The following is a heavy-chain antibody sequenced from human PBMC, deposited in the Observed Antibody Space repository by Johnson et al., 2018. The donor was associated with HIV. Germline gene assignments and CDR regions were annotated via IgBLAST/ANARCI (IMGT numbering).Heavy chain of an antibody. Sequence: EVQLLESGGGLVQPGGSLRLSCAASGFTFSSYAMHWVRQAPGKGLEYVSAISSNGGSTYYANSVKGRFTISRDNSKNTLYLQMGSLRAEDMAVYYCARGTVCGGDCYSRAFDIWGQGTMVTVSS. V-gene: IGHV3-64*01. CDR1: GFTFSSYA. CDR3: ARGTVCGGDCYSRAFDI. D-gene: IGHD2-21*02. CDR2: ISSNGGST. J-gene: IGHJ3*02.